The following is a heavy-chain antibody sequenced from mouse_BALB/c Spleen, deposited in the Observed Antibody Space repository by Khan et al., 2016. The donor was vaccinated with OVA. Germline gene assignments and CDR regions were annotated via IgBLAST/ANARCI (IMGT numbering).Heavy chain of an antibody. CDR3: ARAGWDVFAY. J-gene: IGHJ3*01. CDR1: GYTFTDYV. D-gene: IGHD4-1*01. Sequence: VQLQESGPELVKPGASVKMSCKASGYTFTDYVMNWVKQRNGQGLEWIGQIYPGGDSTYYNEKYKGKATLNEDRSSSTAYMQRSNLTSEASAVYFCARAGWDVFAYWGQGTLVTVSA. CDR2: IYPGGDST. V-gene: IGHV1-77*01.